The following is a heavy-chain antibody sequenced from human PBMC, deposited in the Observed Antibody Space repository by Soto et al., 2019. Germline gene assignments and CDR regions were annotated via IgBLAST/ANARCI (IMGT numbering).Heavy chain of an antibody. D-gene: IGHD4-17*01. CDR2: INSGGMT. CDR1: GFTFSSYT. CDR3: AKDLRPDGVWDFDY. Sequence: EVQLLESGGDLVQPGGSLRLSCAASGFTFSSYTMTWVRQAPGKGLEWVSGINSGGMTYYADSVKGRFTISRDDSKNTLYLQIISLRAEDTAVYYCAKDLRPDGVWDFDYWGQGTLVTVSS. J-gene: IGHJ4*02. V-gene: IGHV3-23*01.